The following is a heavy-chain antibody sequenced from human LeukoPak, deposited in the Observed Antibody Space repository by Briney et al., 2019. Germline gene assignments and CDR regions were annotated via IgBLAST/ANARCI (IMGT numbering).Heavy chain of an antibody. Sequence: SVKVSCKASGGTFSSYAISWVRQAPGQGLEWMGGIIPIFGTANYAQKFQGRVTITTDESTSTAYMELSSLRSEDTAVYYCASGEVVSSRPFFDYWGQGTLVTVSS. CDR2: IIPIFGTA. CDR1: GGTFSSYA. V-gene: IGHV1-69*05. D-gene: IGHD2-15*01. CDR3: ASGEVVSSRPFFDY. J-gene: IGHJ4*02.